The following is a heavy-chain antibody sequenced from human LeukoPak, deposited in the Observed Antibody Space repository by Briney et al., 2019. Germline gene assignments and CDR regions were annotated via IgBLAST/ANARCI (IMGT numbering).Heavy chain of an antibody. J-gene: IGHJ6*02. CDR2: ISYDGSNK. CDR3: ARCPNSSWYFDYYVMDV. Sequence: GGSLRLSCAASGFTFSSYAMHWVRQAPGKGLEWVAVISYDGSNKYYADSVKGRFTISRDSSKNTLFLQMNSLRAEDTAVYYCARCPNSSWYFDYYVMDVWGQGTTVTVSS. CDR1: GFTFSSYA. D-gene: IGHD6-13*01. V-gene: IGHV3-30-3*01.